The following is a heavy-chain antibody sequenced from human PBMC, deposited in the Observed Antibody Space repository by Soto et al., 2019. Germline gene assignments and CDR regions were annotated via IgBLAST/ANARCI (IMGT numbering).Heavy chain of an antibody. D-gene: IGHD6-13*01. Sequence: EVQLVESGGGLVKPGGSLRLSCTASGLIFSNYGMNWVRQAAGKRPEWVSSISSGGEYIDYADSVKGRLTISRDNANNRLYLQLTSLGVEETAVYYCATAGAAGAVMGVWGQGTTVTVSS. CDR3: ATAGAAGAVMGV. J-gene: IGHJ6*02. V-gene: IGHV3-21*06. CDR2: ISSGGEYI. CDR1: GLIFSNYG.